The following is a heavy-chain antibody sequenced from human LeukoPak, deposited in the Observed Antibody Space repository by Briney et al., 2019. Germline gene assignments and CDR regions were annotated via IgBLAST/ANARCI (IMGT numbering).Heavy chain of an antibody. CDR2: IYYSGST. J-gene: IGHJ5*01. V-gene: IGHV4-61*10. Sequence: SETLSLTCTVSGGSISSGSYYWSWIRQPAGKGLEWIGYIYYSGSTNYNPSLKSRVTISVDTSKNQFSLKLSSVTAADAAVYYCAGTPNWFDSGGQGTLVTVSS. CDR1: GGSISSGSYY. D-gene: IGHD2-15*01. CDR3: AGTPNWFDS.